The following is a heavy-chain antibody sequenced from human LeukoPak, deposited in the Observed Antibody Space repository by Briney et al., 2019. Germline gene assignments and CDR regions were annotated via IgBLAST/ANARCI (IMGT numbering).Heavy chain of an antibody. CDR3: ARVVPYETTSRACDY. CDR1: GYSFTSYW. J-gene: IGHJ4*02. CDR2: ISAYNGNT. Sequence: GESLKISCKGSGYSFTSYWIGWVRQAPGQGLEWMGWISAYNGNTNYAQKLQGRVTMTTDTSTSTAYMELRSLRSDDTAVYYCARVVPYETTSRACDYWGQGTLVTVSS. D-gene: IGHD3-22*01. V-gene: IGHV1-18*04.